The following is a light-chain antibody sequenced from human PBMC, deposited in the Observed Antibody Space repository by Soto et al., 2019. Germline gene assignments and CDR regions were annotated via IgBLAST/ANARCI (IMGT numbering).Light chain of an antibody. J-gene: IGKJ1*01. CDR2: GAS. V-gene: IGKV3-15*01. Sequence: EIVLTQSPATLSVSPGERVTLSCRASQSVDINLAWYQQKPGQAPRRLIYGASTRSTDMSGTFSGRGSGTEFTLAISNVRPEDFAVYYCQQYRSWPRTFGQGTKVEIK. CDR3: QQYRSWPRT. CDR1: QSVDIN.